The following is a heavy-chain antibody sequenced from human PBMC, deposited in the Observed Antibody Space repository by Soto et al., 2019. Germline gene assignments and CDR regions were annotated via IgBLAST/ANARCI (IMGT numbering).Heavy chain of an antibody. D-gene: IGHD6-13*01. V-gene: IGHV4-59*12. CDR2: IYYSGST. CDR1: GGSISSYY. J-gene: IGHJ5*02. CDR3: ARGLIAAAGNYCFVP. Sequence: PSETLSLTCTVSGGSISSYYWSWIRQPPGKGLEWIGYIYYSGSTNYNPSLKSRVTISVDTSKNQFSLKLSSVTAADTAVYYCARGLIAAAGNYCFVPWGQGTLVTVSS.